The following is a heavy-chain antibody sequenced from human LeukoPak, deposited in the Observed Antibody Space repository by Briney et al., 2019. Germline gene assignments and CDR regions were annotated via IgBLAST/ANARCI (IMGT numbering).Heavy chain of an antibody. D-gene: IGHD1-26*01. CDR2: IIPSLDIP. Sequence: GASVKVSCKASEDTFSRYAISWVRQAPGQGLEWMGRIIPSLDIPNYPQRFQGRVTITADKSTSTAYMEVRSLGSEDTAVYYCARSVGGATTPRFDYWGQGTLVTVSS. J-gene: IGHJ4*02. V-gene: IGHV1-69*04. CDR3: ARSVGGATTPRFDY. CDR1: EDTFSRYA.